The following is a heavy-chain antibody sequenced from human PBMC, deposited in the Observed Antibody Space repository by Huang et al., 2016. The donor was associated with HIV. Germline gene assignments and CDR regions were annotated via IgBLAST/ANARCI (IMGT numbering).Heavy chain of an antibody. CDR2: IKRKTDGGTT. D-gene: IGHD6-19*01. J-gene: IGHJ3*02. CDR1: GFTFSNAW. Sequence: EVQLVESGGGLVKPGGSLRLSCAASGFTFSNAWMSWVRQAPGKGREGVGRIKRKTDGGTTDYAAPGKGRFTISRDDSKNTLYLQMNSLKTEDTAVYYCTTESESSGWTMDHDAFDIWGQGTMVTVSS. V-gene: IGHV3-15*01. CDR3: TTESESSGWTMDHDAFDI.